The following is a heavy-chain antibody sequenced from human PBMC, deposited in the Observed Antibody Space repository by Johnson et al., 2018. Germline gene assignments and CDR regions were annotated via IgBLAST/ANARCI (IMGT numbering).Heavy chain of an antibody. J-gene: IGHJ4*02. CDR3: VKGHSSGWYDHFDY. V-gene: IGHV3-43*01. CDR1: GFTFDEYT. CDR2: INWDANNA. D-gene: IGHD6-19*01. Sequence: EVQLVESGGAVAQPGGSLSLSCAASGFTFDEYTMHWVRQAPGKDLEWVSLINWDANNAYYEDSLRGRFSISRDNNKNSLYLQMSSLRTEDTALYYCVKGHSSGWYDHFDYWGQGTLVTVSS.